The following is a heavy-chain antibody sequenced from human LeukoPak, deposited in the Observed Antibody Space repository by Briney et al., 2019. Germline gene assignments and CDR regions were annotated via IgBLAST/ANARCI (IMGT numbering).Heavy chain of an antibody. D-gene: IGHD5-24*01. V-gene: IGHV4-59*08. CDR3: ARLTLPQMAHFGS. J-gene: IGHJ4*02. CDR2: IYYSGST. Sequence: SETLSLTCTVSGGSISNYYWTWIRQPPGKGLEWIGYIYYSGSTNYNPSLKSRVTISVDTPKNQFSLKLSSVTAADTAVYYCARLTLPQMAHFGSWGQGALVTVSS. CDR1: GGSISNYY.